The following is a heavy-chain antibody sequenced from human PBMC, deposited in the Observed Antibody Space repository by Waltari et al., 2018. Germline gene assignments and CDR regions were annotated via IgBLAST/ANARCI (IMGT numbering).Heavy chain of an antibody. CDR2: INPSGGST. J-gene: IGHJ4*02. CDR3: ARDRAKAAVETDY. V-gene: IGHV1-46*01. Sequence: QVQLVQSGAEVKKPGASVKVSCKASGYTFTSYYMHWVRTAPGQGLEWMVIINPSGGSTSYAQKFQGRVTMTRDTSTSTVYMELSSLRSEDTAVYYCARDRAKAAVETDYWGQGTLVTVSS. CDR1: GYTFTSYY. D-gene: IGHD6-13*01.